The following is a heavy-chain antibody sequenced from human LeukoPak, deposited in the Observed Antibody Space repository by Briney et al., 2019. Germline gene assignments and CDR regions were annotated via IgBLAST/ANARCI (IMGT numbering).Heavy chain of an antibody. CDR3: ARGLVRTRGCFDY. Sequence: SETLSLTCTVSGGSISSGDYYWSWIRQPPGKGLEWIGYIYYSGSTNYNPSLKSRVTISVDTSKNQFSLKLSSVTAADTAVYYCARGLVRTRGCFDYWGQGTLVTVSS. J-gene: IGHJ4*02. V-gene: IGHV4-61*08. D-gene: IGHD6-19*01. CDR1: GGSISSGDYY. CDR2: IYYSGST.